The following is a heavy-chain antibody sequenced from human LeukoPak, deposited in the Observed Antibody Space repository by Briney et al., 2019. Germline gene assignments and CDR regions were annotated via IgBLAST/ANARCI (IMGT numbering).Heavy chain of an antibody. Sequence: QSGPTLGKPTQTLTLTCTFSGFSLSTSGVGVGWIRQPPGKALEWLALIYWDDYKRYSLSLKSRLTITKDTSKNQVVLTMTNMDPVDTATYYCAHRHGSGWYVGYNWFDPWGQGTLVTVSS. CDR2: IYWDDYK. D-gene: IGHD6-19*01. J-gene: IGHJ5*02. V-gene: IGHV2-5*02. CDR1: GFSLSTSGVG. CDR3: AHRHGSGWYVGYNWFDP.